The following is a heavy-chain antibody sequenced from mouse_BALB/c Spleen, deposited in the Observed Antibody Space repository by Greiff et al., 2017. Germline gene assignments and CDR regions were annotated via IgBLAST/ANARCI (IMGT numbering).Heavy chain of an antibody. CDR2: IYPYNGGT. CDR1: GYTFTDYN. CDR3: ARLDYDGFAY. D-gene: IGHD2-4*01. J-gene: IGHJ3*01. Sequence: VQLKQSGPELVKPGASVKISCKASGYTFTDYNMHWVKQSHGKSLEWIGYIYPYNGGTGYNQKFKSKATLTVDNSSSTAYMELRSLTSEDSAVYYCARLDYDGFAYWGQGTLVTVSA. V-gene: IGHV1S29*02.